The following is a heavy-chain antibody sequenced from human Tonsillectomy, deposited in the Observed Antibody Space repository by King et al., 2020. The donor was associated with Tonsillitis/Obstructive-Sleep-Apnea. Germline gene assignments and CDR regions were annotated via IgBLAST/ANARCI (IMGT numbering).Heavy chain of an antibody. CDR1: GGSFSGYY. CDR2: INHSGST. J-gene: IGHJ5*02. D-gene: IGHD3-10*01. V-gene: IGHV4-34*01. Sequence: VQLQQWGAGLLKPSETLSLTCAVYGGSFSGYYWSWIRQPPGKGLEWIGEINHSGSTNYNPSLKSRVTISVDTSKNQFSLKLRSVTAADTAVYYCARAKRGWFDPWGQGTLVTVSS. CDR3: ARAKRGWFDP.